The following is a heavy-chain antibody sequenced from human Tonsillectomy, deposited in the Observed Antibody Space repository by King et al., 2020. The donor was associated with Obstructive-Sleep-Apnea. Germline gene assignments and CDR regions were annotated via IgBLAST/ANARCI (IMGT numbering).Heavy chain of an antibody. CDR1: GFSLSTSGMC. D-gene: IGHD6-13*01. Sequence: TLKESGPALVKPPQTLTLTCTFSGFSLSTSGMCVSWIRQPPGKALEWLARIDWDDDKYYSSSLKTRLTISKDTSKNQVVLTMTNMDPVDTATYYCARSFSSSWAEAFDIWGQGTMVTVSS. CDR2: IDWDDDK. V-gene: IGHV2-70*11. CDR3: ARSFSSSWAEAFDI. J-gene: IGHJ3*02.